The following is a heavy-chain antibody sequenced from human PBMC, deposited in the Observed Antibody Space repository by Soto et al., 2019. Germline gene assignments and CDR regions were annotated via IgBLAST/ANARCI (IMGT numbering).Heavy chain of an antibody. CDR3: AGGARTKPGYDAFDI. CDR1: GYTFTNND. D-gene: IGHD2-2*01. J-gene: IGHJ3*02. V-gene: IGHV1-69*06. CDR2: SSPVFGTE. Sequence: SVKVSCKASGYTFTNNDVSWVRQAPGQGLEWMEGSSPVFGTENYAQKCQGRVTSTADKDTSTADMELSSLRSEDPAVYFCAGGARTKPGYDAFDIWGHGTIVTV.